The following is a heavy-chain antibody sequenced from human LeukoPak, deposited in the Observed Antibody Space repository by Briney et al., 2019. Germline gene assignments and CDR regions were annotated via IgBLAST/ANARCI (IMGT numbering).Heavy chain of an antibody. CDR1: GGSISSNNYN. V-gene: IGHV4-39*01. J-gene: IGHJ4*02. CDR2: IYYSGST. CDR3: ASWYYYGSGSPFFDY. D-gene: IGHD3-10*01. Sequence: PSETLSLTCTVSGGSISSNNYNWGRIRQPPGKGLEWIGSIYYSGSTFYHPSLKSRVTISIDTSKNQFSLKLSSVTAADTAVYYCASWYYYGSGSPFFDYWGQGTLVTVSS.